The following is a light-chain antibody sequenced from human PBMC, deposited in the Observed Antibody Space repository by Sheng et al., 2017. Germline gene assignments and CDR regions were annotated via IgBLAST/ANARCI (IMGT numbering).Light chain of an antibody. CDR1: QGISSY. V-gene: IGKV1-8*01. CDR2: KAS. J-gene: IGKJ3*01. CDR3: QQYSGTPFT. Sequence: AIRLTQSPSSFSASPGDTVTITCRPSQGISSYLAWYQQKPGKAPKLLIYKASSLESGVPSRFSGSGSGTDFTFTISSLQPEDFATYFCQQYSGTPFTFGPGTKVEI.